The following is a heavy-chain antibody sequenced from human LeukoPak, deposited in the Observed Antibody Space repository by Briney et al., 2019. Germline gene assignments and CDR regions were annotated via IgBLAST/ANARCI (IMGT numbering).Heavy chain of an antibody. D-gene: IGHD2/OR15-2a*01. V-gene: IGHV4-59*01. Sequence: TASETLSLTCPGSGGSIRSYYWSGTRQSPEKGLEWIGYVYHTGSTKYNPSLQSRVTISIDPSKNQFSLNLTSVTAADTAVYYCSTDSPTGFDHWGQGALVTVSS. CDR2: VYHTGST. CDR3: STDSPTGFDH. J-gene: IGHJ4*02. CDR1: GGSIRSYY.